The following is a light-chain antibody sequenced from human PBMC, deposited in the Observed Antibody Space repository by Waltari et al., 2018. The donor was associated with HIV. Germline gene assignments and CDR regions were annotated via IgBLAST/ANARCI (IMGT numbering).Light chain of an antibody. V-gene: IGKV3-20*01. CDR1: QGVNNN. Sequence: ELVLTQSPATLSLSPGEGATLPRRASQGVNNNLAWYQQKPGRTPTRLIYGASSRATGIPERFSGGGSGTDFTLTITGLKPEDFAVYYCQQYRRSPLTFGGGTKVEIK. J-gene: IGKJ4*01. CDR3: QQYRRSPLT. CDR2: GAS.